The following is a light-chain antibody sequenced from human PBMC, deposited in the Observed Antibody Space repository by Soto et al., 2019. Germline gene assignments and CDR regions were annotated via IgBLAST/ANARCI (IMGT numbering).Light chain of an antibody. CDR1: SSDVGDYNY. Sequence: QSALTQPPSASGSPGQSVTISCTGTSSDVGDYNYVSWYQQNPGKAPKLMIYEVTKRPSGVPDRFSGSKSGNTASLTVSGLHAEDEADYYCSSYAGSNNFVFGTGTKLTVL. CDR2: EVT. J-gene: IGLJ1*01. V-gene: IGLV2-8*01. CDR3: SSYAGSNNFV.